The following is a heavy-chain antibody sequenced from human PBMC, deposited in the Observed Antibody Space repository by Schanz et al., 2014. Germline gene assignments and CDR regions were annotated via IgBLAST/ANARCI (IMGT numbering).Heavy chain of an antibody. CDR2: IHHSGSI. D-gene: IGHD3-3*02. CDR1: GGPFSGYF. J-gene: IGHJ6*02. Sequence: QVQLQQWGAGLLKPSETLSLTCAVYGGPFSGYFWSWIRQSPGKGLQWIGEIHHSGSIIYNPSLRSGVTSSMETSKNQFSLKVPSVTAADTAVYYCARHLVNAYGMDVWGQGTAVTVSS. V-gene: IGHV4-34*01. CDR3: ARHLVNAYGMDV.